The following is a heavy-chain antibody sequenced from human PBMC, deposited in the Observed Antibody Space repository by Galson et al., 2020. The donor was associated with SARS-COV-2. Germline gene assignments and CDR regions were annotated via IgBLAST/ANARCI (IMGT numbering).Heavy chain of an antibody. CDR1: GGSISGNY. CDR3: SRRGRSGWFGEANWFAP. D-gene: IGHD6-19*01. J-gene: IGHJ5*02. CDR2: IYDDGST. V-gene: IGHV4-59*01. Sequence: SETLSLTCTVSGGSISGNYWTWIRQPPGKGLEWIGYIYDDGSTNYSPSLTSRVTISIDTSKNQFSLKLSSVTAADTAMYYCSRRGRSGWFGEANWFAPWGQGTLVTVSS.